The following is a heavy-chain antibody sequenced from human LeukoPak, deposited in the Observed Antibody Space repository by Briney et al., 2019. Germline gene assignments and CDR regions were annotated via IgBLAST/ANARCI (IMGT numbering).Heavy chain of an antibody. V-gene: IGHV3-9*01. Sequence: PGGSLRLSCAASGFTVDDYAMHWVRQAPGKGLEWVSGISWNSGSIGYADSVKGRFTISRDNAKNSLYLQMNSLRAEDTAVYYCARDPSYCSSTSCYTLYYYGMDVWGQGTTVTVSS. CDR3: ARDPSYCSSTSCYTLYYYGMDV. CDR1: GFTVDDYA. J-gene: IGHJ6*02. CDR2: ISWNSGSI. D-gene: IGHD2-2*02.